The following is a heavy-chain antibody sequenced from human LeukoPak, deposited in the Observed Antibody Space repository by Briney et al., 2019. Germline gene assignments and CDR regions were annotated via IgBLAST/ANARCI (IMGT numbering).Heavy chain of an antibody. CDR3: AKVSWANYFDY. CDR2: ISGSGDNT. V-gene: IGHV3-23*01. Sequence: GGSLRLSCAVSGFTFSSYAMSWVRQAPGKGLEWVSTISGSGDNTYYADSVRGRFTISRDNSKNTLYLQMNSLRAEDTAIYYCAKVSWANYFDYWGQGTLVTVPS. J-gene: IGHJ4*02. D-gene: IGHD6-13*01. CDR1: GFTFSSYA.